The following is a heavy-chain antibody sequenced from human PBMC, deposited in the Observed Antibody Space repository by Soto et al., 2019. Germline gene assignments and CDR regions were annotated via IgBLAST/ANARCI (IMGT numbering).Heavy chain of an antibody. V-gene: IGHV1-24*01. CDR1: GYILTELS. Sequence: ASVKVSCKVSGYILTELSMHWVRQAPGKGLEWMGGFDPEDDETIYAQKFQGRVTMTEDTSTDTAYMELSSLRSEDTAVYYCATVLNWNDVARLFDYWGQGTLVTVSS. CDR3: ATVLNWNDVARLFDY. CDR2: FDPEDDET. J-gene: IGHJ4*02. D-gene: IGHD1-1*01.